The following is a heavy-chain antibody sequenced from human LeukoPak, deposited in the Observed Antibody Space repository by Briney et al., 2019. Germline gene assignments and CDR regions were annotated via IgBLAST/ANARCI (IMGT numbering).Heavy chain of an antibody. CDR1: GGTFSSYA. CDR3: ARSYSGSYSTPFFFDY. Sequence: GASVKVSRKASGGTFSSYAISWVRQAPGQGPEWMGGIIPIFGTANYAQKFQGRVTITADESTSTAYMELSSLRSEDTAVYYCARSYSGSYSTPFFFDYWGQGTLVTVSS. V-gene: IGHV1-69*13. J-gene: IGHJ4*02. D-gene: IGHD1-26*01. CDR2: IIPIFGTA.